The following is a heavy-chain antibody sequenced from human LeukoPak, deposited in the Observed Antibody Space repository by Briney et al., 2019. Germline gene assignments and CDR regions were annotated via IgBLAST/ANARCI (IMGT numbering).Heavy chain of an antibody. J-gene: IGHJ4*02. CDR3: AQYLQSGGES. Sequence: PGGSLRLSCAASGFAFNTYAMNWVRQAPGKGLEWVSVIGGGGDNIHYADSVEGRFTISRDNSKNTLYLQMNSLRVEGTALYYCAQYLQSGGESWGQGTLVTVSS. V-gene: IGHV3-23*01. D-gene: IGHD2-21*01. CDR1: GFAFNTYA. CDR2: IGGGGDNI.